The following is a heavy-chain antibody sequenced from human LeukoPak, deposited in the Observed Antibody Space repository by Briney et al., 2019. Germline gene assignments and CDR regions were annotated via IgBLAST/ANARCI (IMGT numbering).Heavy chain of an antibody. J-gene: IGHJ4*02. CDR3: ARGGRRYYYDSSGYYYAQPFDY. CDR1: GGSLSGYY. CDR2: INHSGST. D-gene: IGHD3-22*01. Sequence: SETLSLTCSVYGGSLSGYYWSCIRQTPGKGLELIGEINHSGSTNYNPSLKSRVTISVDTSKNQFSLKLSSVTAADTAVYYCARGGRRYYYDSSGYYYAQPFDYCGQGTLVTVSS. V-gene: IGHV4-34*01.